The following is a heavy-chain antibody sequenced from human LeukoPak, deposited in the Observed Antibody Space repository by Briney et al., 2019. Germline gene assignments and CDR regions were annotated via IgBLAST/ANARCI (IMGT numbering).Heavy chain of an antibody. CDR3: ARGTSTGWPDYLDY. J-gene: IGHJ4*02. Sequence: PGGSLRLSCAASGFPLSSYAMSWVRQVPGKGLEWVSATSSSDDGTYHADSVRGRFTISRDNARNIVYLQTNSLRGDDTAVYYCARGTSTGWPDYLDYWGQGTLVSVSS. D-gene: IGHD1-1*01. V-gene: IGHV3-23*01. CDR2: TSSSDDGT. CDR1: GFPLSSYA.